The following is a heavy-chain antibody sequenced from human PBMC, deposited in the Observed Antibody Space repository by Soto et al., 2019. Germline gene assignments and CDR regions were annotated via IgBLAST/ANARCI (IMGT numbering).Heavy chain of an antibody. Sequence: QVQLVQSGAEVKKPGSSVKVSCKASGGTFSSYTISWVRQAPGQGLEWMGRIIPILGIANYAQKFQGRVTITADKSTSTAYMELSSLRSEDTAVYYCARETAKYNWNHISDAFDIWGQGTMVTVSS. CDR1: GGTFSSYT. J-gene: IGHJ3*02. CDR3: ARETAKYNWNHISDAFDI. CDR2: IIPILGIA. V-gene: IGHV1-69*08. D-gene: IGHD1-20*01.